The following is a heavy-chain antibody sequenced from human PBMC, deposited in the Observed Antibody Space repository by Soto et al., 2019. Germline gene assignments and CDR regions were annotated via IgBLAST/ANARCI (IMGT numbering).Heavy chain of an antibody. V-gene: IGHV3-33*01. Sequence: GGSLRLSCAASGFTFSSYGMHWVRQAPGKGLEWVAVIWYDGSNKYYADSVKGRFTISRDNSKNTLYLQMNSLRAEDTAVYYCERGGKGFGAGGFDYWGQGTLVTVSS. CDR3: ERGGKGFGAGGFDY. CDR2: IWYDGSNK. J-gene: IGHJ4*02. D-gene: IGHD3-10*01. CDR1: GFTFSSYG.